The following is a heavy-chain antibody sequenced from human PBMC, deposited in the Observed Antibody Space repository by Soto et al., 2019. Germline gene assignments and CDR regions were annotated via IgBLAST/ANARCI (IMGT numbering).Heavy chain of an antibody. CDR2: IYYSGST. CDR3: ARDYCSYGVCYYGMDV. V-gene: IGHV4-31*03. CDR1: GGSISSGGYY. J-gene: IGHJ6*02. D-gene: IGHD2-8*01. Sequence: PSETLSLTYTVSGGSISSGGYYWSWIRQHPGKGLEWIGYIYYSGSTYYNPSLKSRVTISVDTSKNQFSLKLSSVTAADTAVYYCARDYCSYGVCYYGMDVWGQGTTVTVSS.